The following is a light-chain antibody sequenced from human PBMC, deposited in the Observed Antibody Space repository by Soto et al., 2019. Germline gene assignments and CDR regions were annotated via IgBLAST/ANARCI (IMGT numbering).Light chain of an antibody. CDR1: QSISSW. V-gene: IGKV1-5*01. CDR2: DAS. J-gene: IGKJ1*01. CDR3: QQYNSYSQT. Sequence: DIQMTLSPSTLSASVVDRVTITCRASQSISSWLAWYQQKPGKAPKLLIYDASSLESGVPSRFSGSGSGTEFTLTISSLQPDDFATYYCQQYNSYSQTFGQGTKVDIK.